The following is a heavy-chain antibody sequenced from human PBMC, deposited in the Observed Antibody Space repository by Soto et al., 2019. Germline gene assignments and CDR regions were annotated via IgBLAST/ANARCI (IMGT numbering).Heavy chain of an antibody. CDR3: ARRYGSAPHY. CDR2: IYYSGST. J-gene: IGHJ4*02. V-gene: IGHV4-59*08. D-gene: IGHD4-17*01. Sequence: SETLSLTCTVSGGSISSYYWSWIRQPPGKGLEWIGYIYYSGSTSYNPSLKSRVTISVDTSKNQFSLKLSSVTAADTAVYYCARRYGSAPHYWGKRTLVTVSS. CDR1: GGSISSYY.